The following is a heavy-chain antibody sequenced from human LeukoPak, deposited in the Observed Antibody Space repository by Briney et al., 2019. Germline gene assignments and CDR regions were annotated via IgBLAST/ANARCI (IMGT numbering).Heavy chain of an antibody. D-gene: IGHD3-22*01. Sequence: GESLKLSCAASGFTFSGYDMHWVRQAPGKGLEWVAVIWYDGANKYYADSVKGRFTISRDNAKNSLYLQMNSLRAEDTAVYYCARAGVYYYDSSGYPITDYWGQGTLVTVSS. CDR2: IWYDGANK. J-gene: IGHJ4*02. CDR1: GFTFSGYD. V-gene: IGHV3-33*01. CDR3: ARAGVYYYDSSGYPITDY.